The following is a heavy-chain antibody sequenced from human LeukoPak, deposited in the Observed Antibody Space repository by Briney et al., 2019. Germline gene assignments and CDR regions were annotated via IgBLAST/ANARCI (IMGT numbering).Heavy chain of an antibody. J-gene: IGHJ4*02. V-gene: IGHV3-23*01. CDR2: ISGSGGST. D-gene: IGHD3-10*01. Sequence: PGGSLRLSCAASGFTFSSYAMSWVRQAPGKGLEWVSGISGSGGSTYYADSVKGRSTISRDNSKNTLYMQMNSLRAEDTAVYYCAKCYGSGSYYRSYSDYWGQGTLVTVSS. CDR1: GFTFSSYA. CDR3: AKCYGSGSYYRSYSDY.